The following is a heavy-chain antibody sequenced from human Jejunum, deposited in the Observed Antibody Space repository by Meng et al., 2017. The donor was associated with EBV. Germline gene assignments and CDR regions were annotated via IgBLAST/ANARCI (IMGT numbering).Heavy chain of an antibody. CDR2: IYYSGNT. D-gene: IGHD5-12*01. J-gene: IGHJ4*02. CDR3: ARGLVVAATSHNYDY. V-gene: IGHV4-39*01. Sequence: QLQLQESGPGLVKPSETLSLTCTVSGDSISSSSYYWGWIRLPPGKGLEWIGSIYYSGNTYYSSSLKSRVTISVDTSKNQFSLKLSSVTAADTAVYYCARGLVVAATSHNYDYWGQGTLVTVSS. CDR1: GDSISSSSYY.